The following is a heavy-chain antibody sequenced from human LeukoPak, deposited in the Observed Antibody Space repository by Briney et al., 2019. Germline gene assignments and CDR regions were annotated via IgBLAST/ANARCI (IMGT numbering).Heavy chain of an antibody. V-gene: IGHV3-23*01. Sequence: PGGSLRLSCAASGFTFSSYWMSWVRQAPGKGLEWVSAISGSGGSTYYADSVKGRFTISRDNSKNTLYLQMNSLRAEDTAVYYCAKDRDSSGAFDYWGQGTLVTVSS. CDR3: AKDRDSSGAFDY. CDR2: ISGSGGST. J-gene: IGHJ4*02. D-gene: IGHD3-22*01. CDR1: GFTFSSYW.